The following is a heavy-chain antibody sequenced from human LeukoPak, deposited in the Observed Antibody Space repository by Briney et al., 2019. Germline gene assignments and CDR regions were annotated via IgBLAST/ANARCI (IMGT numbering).Heavy chain of an antibody. CDR2: ISAYNGNT. V-gene: IGHV1-18*01. J-gene: IGHJ3*02. D-gene: IGHD3-3*01. CDR1: GYTFTSYG. Sequence: ASVKVSCKASGYTFTSYGISWVRQAPGQGLEWMGWISAYNGNTNYAQKLQGRVTMTTDTSTSTAYMELRSLRSDDTAVYYCARGSITIFGVVIESSDAFDIWGQGTMVTVSS. CDR3: ARGSITIFGVVIESSDAFDI.